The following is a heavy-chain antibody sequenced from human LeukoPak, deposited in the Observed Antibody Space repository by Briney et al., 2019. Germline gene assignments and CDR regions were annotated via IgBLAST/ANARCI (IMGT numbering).Heavy chain of an antibody. CDR1: GFTFNTYA. D-gene: IGHD3-22*01. V-gene: IGHV3-23*01. CDR3: AKAGETYYYDSSGVKFDY. CDR2: IIGSGNSI. Sequence: GGSLRLSCAASGFTFNTYAMSWVRQAPGKGLEWVSLIIGSGNSIHYADSVKGRFTISRDNFKNTVFLQLNSLRPEDTAVYYCAKAGETYYYDSSGVKFDYWGQGTLVTVSS. J-gene: IGHJ4*02.